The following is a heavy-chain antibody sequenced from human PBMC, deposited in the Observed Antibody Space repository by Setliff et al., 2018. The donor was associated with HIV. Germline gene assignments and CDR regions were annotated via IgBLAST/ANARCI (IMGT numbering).Heavy chain of an antibody. D-gene: IGHD7-27*01. CDR1: GFTFDDYA. V-gene: IGHV3-9*01. CDR2: ISWNSGSI. Sequence: PGGSLRLSCAASGFTFDDYAMHWVRQAPGKGLEWVSGISWNSGSIGYADSVKGRFTISRDNAKNSLYLQMNSLRAEDTVLYYCAKDITGGFDAFDIWGQGTMVTVSS. J-gene: IGHJ3*02. CDR3: AKDITGGFDAFDI.